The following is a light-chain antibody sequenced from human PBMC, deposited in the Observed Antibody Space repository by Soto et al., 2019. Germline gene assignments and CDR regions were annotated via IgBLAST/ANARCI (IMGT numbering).Light chain of an antibody. CDR2: EDD. J-gene: IGLJ2*01. CDR3: QSYDSTNHVV. Sequence: NFMLTQPHSVSESPGKTVTISCTGSSGSIASNYVQWYQQRPGSAPTTVIYEDDQRPSGVPDRFSGSIDSSSSSASLTLSGLKTEDEADYYCQSYDSTNHVVFGGGTKLTVL. V-gene: IGLV6-57*02. CDR1: SGSIASNY.